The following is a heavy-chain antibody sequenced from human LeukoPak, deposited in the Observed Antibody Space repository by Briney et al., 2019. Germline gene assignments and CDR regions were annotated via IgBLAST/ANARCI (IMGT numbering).Heavy chain of an antibody. CDR3: ARAKRNGFDI. J-gene: IGHJ3*02. Sequence: GGSLRLSCAASGFTVSTFYMSWVRQAPGKVLEWVSVLYTAGTTYYADSVQGRFTISRDNAKNSLLLQMNSLRAEDTAVYYCARAKRNGFDIWGQGTMVTVSS. CDR1: GFTVSTFY. CDR2: LYTAGTT. V-gene: IGHV3-66*01.